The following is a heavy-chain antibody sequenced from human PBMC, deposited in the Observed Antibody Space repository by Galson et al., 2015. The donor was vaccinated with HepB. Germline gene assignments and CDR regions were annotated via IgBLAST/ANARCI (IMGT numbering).Heavy chain of an antibody. Sequence: LSLTCAVSGGSISSADYYWSWIRQHPGKGLEWIGYIYYSGSTYYNPSLKSRVTISVDTSKNQFSLKLSSVTAADTAVYYCAREFLKHFDYWGQGTLVTVSS. CDR3: AREFLKHFDY. CDR2: IYYSGST. J-gene: IGHJ4*02. CDR1: GGSISSADYY. D-gene: IGHD3-3*01. V-gene: IGHV4-30-4*08.